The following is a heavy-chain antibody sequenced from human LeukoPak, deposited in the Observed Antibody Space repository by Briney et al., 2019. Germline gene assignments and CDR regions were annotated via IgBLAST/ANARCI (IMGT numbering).Heavy chain of an antibody. J-gene: IGHJ4*02. CDR2: INQDGSEK. V-gene: IGHV3-7*01. D-gene: IGHD3-16*02. Sequence: GGSLRLSCVASEFTFSTYWMTWVRQAPGKGLEWVANINQDGSEKNYVDSVKGRFTVSRDNAKNSLFLQTNSLRAEDTAVYYCATYRVRHLNSLDYWGRGTLVSVSS. CDR1: EFTFSTYW. CDR3: ATYRVRHLNSLDY.